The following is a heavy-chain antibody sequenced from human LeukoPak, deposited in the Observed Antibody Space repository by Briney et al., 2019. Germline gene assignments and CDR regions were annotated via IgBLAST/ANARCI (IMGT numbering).Heavy chain of an antibody. CDR1: GGSFSGYY. J-gene: IGHJ4*02. V-gene: IGHV4-34*01. CDR3: AINMVRGVIISAPVY. Sequence: SETLSLTCAVYGGSFSGYYWSWFRQPPGKGLEWIGEINHSGSTNYNPSLKSRVTISVDTSKNQFSLKLSSVTAADTAVYYCAINMVRGVIISAPVYWSQGTLVTVSS. D-gene: IGHD3-10*01. CDR2: INHSGST.